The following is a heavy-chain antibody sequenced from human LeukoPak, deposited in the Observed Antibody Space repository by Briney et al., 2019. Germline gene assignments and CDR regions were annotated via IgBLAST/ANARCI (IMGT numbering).Heavy chain of an antibody. CDR2: IYTSGST. V-gene: IGHV4-4*07. CDR3: ARDSTMYYDFWSGLLGWFDP. D-gene: IGHD3-3*01. CDR1: GGSISSYY. Sequence: SETLSLTCTVSGGSISSYYWSWIRQPAGKGLEWIGRIYTSGSTNYNPSLKSRVTMSVDTSKNQFSLKLSSVTAADTAVYYCARDSTMYYDFWSGLLGWFDPWGQGTLVAVSS. J-gene: IGHJ5*02.